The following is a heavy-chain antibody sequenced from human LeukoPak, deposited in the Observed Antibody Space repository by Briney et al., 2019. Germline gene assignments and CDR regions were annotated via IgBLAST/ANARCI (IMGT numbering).Heavy chain of an antibody. Sequence: GGSLKISCKGSGYSFTSYWIGWVRQMPGKGLEWMGIIYPGDSDTRYSPSFQGQVTISADKSISTAYLQWSSLKASDTAMYYCARRRYCSGGSCYAYFDYWGQGTLVTVSS. CDR2: IYPGDSDT. D-gene: IGHD2-15*01. CDR3: ARRRYCSGGSCYAYFDY. CDR1: GYSFTSYW. V-gene: IGHV5-51*01. J-gene: IGHJ4*02.